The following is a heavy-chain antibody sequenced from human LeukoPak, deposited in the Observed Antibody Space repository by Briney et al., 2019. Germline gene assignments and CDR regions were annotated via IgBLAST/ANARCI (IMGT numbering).Heavy chain of an antibody. CDR3: ARASYYYDSSGYPLGYYYGMDV. CDR1: GFTFSSYD. J-gene: IGHJ6*02. CDR2: IGTAGDT. D-gene: IGHD3-22*01. V-gene: IGHV3-13*01. Sequence: GGSLRLSCAASGFTFSSYDMHWVRQATGKGLEWVSAIGTAGDTYYPGSVKGRFTISRENAKNSLCLQMNSLRAGDTAVYYCARASYYYDSSGYPLGYYYGMDVWGQGTTVTVSS.